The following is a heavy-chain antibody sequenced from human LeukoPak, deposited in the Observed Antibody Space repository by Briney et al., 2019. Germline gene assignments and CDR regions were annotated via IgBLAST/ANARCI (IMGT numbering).Heavy chain of an antibody. CDR2: ISLRGLT. J-gene: IGHJ4*02. D-gene: IGHD1-26*01. CDR1: GGSISGTNW. V-gene: IGHV4-4*02. Sequence: KSSETLSLTCGVSGGSISGTNWWSWVRHPPGQGLEWIGEISLRGLTNYNPSLRSRLTMSLDESKNQVSLNLTSVTAADTAVYYCSRESGPFSPFGFWGQGTLVSVHS. CDR3: SRESGPFSPFGF.